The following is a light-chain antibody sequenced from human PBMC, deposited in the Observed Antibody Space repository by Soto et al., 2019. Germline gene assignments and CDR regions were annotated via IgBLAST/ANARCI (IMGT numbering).Light chain of an antibody. Sequence: DIQMTQSPSTLSASVGDRVTTTCRASQSISSWLAWYQQKPGKAPKLLIYDASSLESGVASRFSGSGSGTEFTRTVSILQPDDFATYYCQQYNSFTWTFGQGTKVEIK. V-gene: IGKV1-5*01. J-gene: IGKJ1*01. CDR3: QQYNSFTWT. CDR2: DAS. CDR1: QSISSW.